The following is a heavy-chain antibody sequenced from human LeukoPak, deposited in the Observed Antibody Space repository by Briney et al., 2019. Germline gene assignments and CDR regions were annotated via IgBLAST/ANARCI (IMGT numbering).Heavy chain of an antibody. Sequence: PSETLSLTCTVSGGSISSGSYYWSWIRQPAGKGLEWIGRIYTSGSTNYNPSLKSRVTISVDTSKNQFSLKLSSVTAAGTAVYYCAVMVRGDNFDYWGQGTLVTVSS. D-gene: IGHD3-10*01. V-gene: IGHV4-61*02. CDR3: AVMVRGDNFDY. CDR1: GGSISSGSYY. J-gene: IGHJ4*02. CDR2: IYTSGST.